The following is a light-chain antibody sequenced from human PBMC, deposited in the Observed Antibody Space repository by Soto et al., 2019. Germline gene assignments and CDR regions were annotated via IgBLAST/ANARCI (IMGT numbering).Light chain of an antibody. V-gene: IGKV3-20*01. Sequence: EIVLTQSACTLSLSPGERATLSCRASQSVSSSYLAWYQQKPGQAPRLLIYGASSRATGIPDRFSGSGSGTDFTLTISRLEPEDFAVYYCQQYGSSPRTFGQGTKMDIK. CDR1: QSVSSSY. CDR2: GAS. CDR3: QQYGSSPRT. J-gene: IGKJ1*01.